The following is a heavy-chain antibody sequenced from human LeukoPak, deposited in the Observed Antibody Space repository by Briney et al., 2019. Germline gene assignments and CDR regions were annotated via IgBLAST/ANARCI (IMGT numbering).Heavy chain of an antibody. CDR1: GFTFSIYA. CDR3: AKDQGIAAAGTLFDN. D-gene: IGHD6-13*01. J-gene: IGHJ4*02. Sequence: GGSPRLSCAASGFTFSIYAMSWVRQAPGKGLEWVSVISGSGGSTYYTDSVKGRFTISRDNSKNTLYLQMNSLRVEDTAVYYCAKDQGIAAAGTLFDNWGQGTLVTVSS. CDR2: ISGSGGST. V-gene: IGHV3-23*01.